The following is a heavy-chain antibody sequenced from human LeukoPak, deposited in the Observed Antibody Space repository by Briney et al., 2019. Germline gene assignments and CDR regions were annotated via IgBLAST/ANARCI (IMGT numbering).Heavy chain of an antibody. CDR1: GGSISSYY. J-gene: IGHJ6*03. CDR2: IYYSGST. Sequence: SETLSLTCTVSGGSISSYYWSWIRQPPGKGLEWIGYIYYSGSTNYNPSLKSRVTMSVDASKNQFSLKLSSVTAADTAVYYCARGFFYSYYYYMDVWGKGTTVTVSS. CDR3: ARGFFYSYYYYMDV. V-gene: IGHV4-59*12. D-gene: IGHD3-3*01.